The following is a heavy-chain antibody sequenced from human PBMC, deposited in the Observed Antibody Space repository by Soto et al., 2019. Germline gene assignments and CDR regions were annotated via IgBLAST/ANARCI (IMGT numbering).Heavy chain of an antibody. Sequence: GASVKVSCKASGGTFSSYAISWVRQAPGQGLEWMGGIIPIFGTANYAQKFQGRVTITADESTSTAYMELSSLRSEDTAVYYCARESTTGTSIWRGHPYYYYGMDVWGQGTTVNVSS. CDR3: ARESTTGTSIWRGHPYYYYGMDV. CDR2: IIPIFGTA. CDR1: GGTFSSYA. V-gene: IGHV1-69*13. J-gene: IGHJ6*02. D-gene: IGHD1-1*01.